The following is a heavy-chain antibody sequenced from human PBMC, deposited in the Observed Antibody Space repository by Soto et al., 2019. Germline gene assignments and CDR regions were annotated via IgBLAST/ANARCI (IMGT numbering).Heavy chain of an antibody. V-gene: IGHV4-39*01. J-gene: IGHJ5*02. CDR1: GGSISSSSYY. CDR2: IYYSGST. CDR3: ARHVGIAAAGYWFDP. Sequence: QLQLQESGPGLVKPSETLSLTCTVSGGSISSSSYYWGWIRQPPGKGLEWIGSIYYSGSTYYNPSLKSRVTISVDTSKNQFSLKLSSVTAADTAVYYCARHVGIAAAGYWFDPWGQGTLVTVSS. D-gene: IGHD6-13*01.